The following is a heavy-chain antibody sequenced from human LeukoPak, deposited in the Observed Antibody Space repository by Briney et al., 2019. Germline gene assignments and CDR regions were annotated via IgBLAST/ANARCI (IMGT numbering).Heavy chain of an antibody. CDR3: ARRSPYCGSDCYVFDH. D-gene: IGHD2-21*02. V-gene: IGHV4-59*08. CDR1: NGSISSYY. CDR2: ISYSGYT. J-gene: IGHJ4*02. Sequence: SETLSLTCTVSNGSISSYYWSWIRQPPGKGLEWIGYISYSGYTNYNPSLKSRVTISPDTSKNRFSLDLSSVTAADTAVYYCARRSPYCGSDCYVFDHWGQGTLVTVSS.